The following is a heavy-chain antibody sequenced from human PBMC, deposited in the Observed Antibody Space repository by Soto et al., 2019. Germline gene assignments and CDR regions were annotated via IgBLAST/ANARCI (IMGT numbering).Heavy chain of an antibody. CDR1: GGSVSSNNW. D-gene: IGHD3-10*01. CDR2: IYHTGST. V-gene: IGHV4-4*02. Sequence: QVQLQESGPGLVKPSGTLSLTCAVSGGSVSSNNWWSWVRQPPGKGLEWIGEIYHTGSTNYNPAPKTRVTISIDKYKNQFSLKLSPVPAADTAVYYCAGLLWFGEVIYSDPWGQGTLVTVSS. J-gene: IGHJ5*02. CDR3: AGLLWFGEVIYSDP.